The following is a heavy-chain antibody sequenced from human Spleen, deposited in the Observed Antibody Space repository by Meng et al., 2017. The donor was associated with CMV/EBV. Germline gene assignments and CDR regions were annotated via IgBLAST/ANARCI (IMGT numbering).Heavy chain of an antibody. D-gene: IGHD2-2*02. CDR3: ARDFEYCSGTSCYRTVDY. Sequence: LRLSCTVSGGSISSSSYYWGWIRQHPGKGLEWIGYIYSSGSTYYNPSLKSRVTISIDTSKNQILLRLSSVTAADTAVFHCARDFEYCSGTSCYRTVDYWGQGTLVTVSS. CDR2: IYSSGST. CDR1: GGSISSSSYY. V-gene: IGHV4-31*03. J-gene: IGHJ4*02.